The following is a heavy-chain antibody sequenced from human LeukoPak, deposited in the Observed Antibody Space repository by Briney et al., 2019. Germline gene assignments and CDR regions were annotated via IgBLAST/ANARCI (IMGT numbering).Heavy chain of an antibody. J-gene: IGHJ4*02. CDR1: GFTFNNYW. CDR2: ISSSSSTI. D-gene: IGHD4-17*01. V-gene: IGHV3-48*02. CDR3: ARDGPDYGDYGGDFDY. Sequence: PGGSLRLSCAASGFTFNNYWMSWVCQAPGKGLEWVSYISSSSSTIYYADSVKGRFTISRDNAKNSLYLQMNSLRDEDTAVYYCARDGPDYGDYGGDFDYWGQGTLVTVSS.